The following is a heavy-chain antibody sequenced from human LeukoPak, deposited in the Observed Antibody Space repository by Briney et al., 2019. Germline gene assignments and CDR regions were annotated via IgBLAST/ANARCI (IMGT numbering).Heavy chain of an antibody. Sequence: GGSLRLSCAASGFTFSSYGMHWVRQAPGKGLEWVAFIRYDGSNKYYADSVKGRFTISRDNSKNTLYLQMNSLRAEDTAVYYCAKGGYSGSRPFSFDYWGQGTLDTVSS. CDR2: IRYDGSNK. J-gene: IGHJ4*02. D-gene: IGHD5-12*01. V-gene: IGHV3-30*02. CDR1: GFTFSSYG. CDR3: AKGGYSGSRPFSFDY.